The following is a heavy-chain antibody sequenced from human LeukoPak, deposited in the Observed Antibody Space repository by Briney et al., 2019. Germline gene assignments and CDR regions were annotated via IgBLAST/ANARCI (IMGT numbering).Heavy chain of an antibody. Sequence: ASVKVSCKASGYTFTSYDINWVRQATGQGLEWMGWMNPNSGNTGYAQKFQGRVTMTRNTSISTAYMELNSLRAEDTAVYFCARVSYYTSSGYYWNYFDYWGQGALVTVSS. CDR1: GYTFTSYD. V-gene: IGHV1-8*01. D-gene: IGHD3-22*01. CDR2: MNPNSGNT. CDR3: ARVSYYTSSGYYWNYFDY. J-gene: IGHJ4*02.